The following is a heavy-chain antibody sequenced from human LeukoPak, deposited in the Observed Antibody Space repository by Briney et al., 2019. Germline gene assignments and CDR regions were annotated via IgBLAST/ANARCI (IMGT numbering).Heavy chain of an antibody. J-gene: IGHJ2*01. Sequence: GGSLRLSCAASAFTFSSYAMSWVRQAPGKGLEWVSAIVGSGASTYYADSVKGRFTISRDNSKNTLHLQMNSLRAEDTAIYHCAKVRVVGDYNWFFDLWGRGTLVTVSS. CDR1: AFTFSSYA. V-gene: IGHV3-23*01. CDR2: IVGSGAST. CDR3: AKVRVVGDYNWFFDL. D-gene: IGHD4-17*01.